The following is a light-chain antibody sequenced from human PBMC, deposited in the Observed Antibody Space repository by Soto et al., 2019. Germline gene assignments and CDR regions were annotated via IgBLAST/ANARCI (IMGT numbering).Light chain of an antibody. CDR3: QQYNKWPRT. CDR2: GAT. V-gene: IGKV3-15*01. J-gene: IGKJ1*01. CDR1: ENVIRN. Sequence: EIVMTQSPGTLSVSPGERVTLSCRASENVIRNLAWYQQKPGQAPRLLINGATTRATGIPARFGGSGSGTEFTLTISSLQSEDFAVYYCQQYNKWPRTFGQGTKV.